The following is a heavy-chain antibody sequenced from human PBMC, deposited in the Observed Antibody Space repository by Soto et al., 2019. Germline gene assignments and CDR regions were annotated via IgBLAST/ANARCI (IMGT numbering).Heavy chain of an antibody. CDR2: IIPIFGTA. CDR1: GGTFSSYA. CDR3: ARASRVTAIRFYYGMDV. V-gene: IGHV1-69*13. D-gene: IGHD2-21*02. J-gene: IGHJ6*02. Sequence: VASVKVSCKASGGTFSSYAISWVRQAPGQGLEWMGGIIPIFGTANYAQKFQGRVTITADESTSTAYMELSSLRSEDTAVYYCARASRVTAIRFYYGMDVWGQGTTVTVSS.